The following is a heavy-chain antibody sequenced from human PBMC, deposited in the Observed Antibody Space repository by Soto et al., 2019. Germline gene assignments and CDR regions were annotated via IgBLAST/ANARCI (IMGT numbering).Heavy chain of an antibody. J-gene: IGHJ6*03. Sequence: EALLLESGGGLGQPGGSLRLSCGASGFTFSTYAMSWVRQAPGRGLEWVSAISGSGGATYYADSVKGRFTISRDNSKNTLYLQMNSLRAEDTALYYCAKDLSVYGSGSYSPFYYYYMDVWGKGTTVTVSS. CDR1: GFTFSTYA. CDR3: AKDLSVYGSGSYSPFYYYYMDV. V-gene: IGHV3-23*01. CDR2: ISGSGGAT. D-gene: IGHD3-10*01.